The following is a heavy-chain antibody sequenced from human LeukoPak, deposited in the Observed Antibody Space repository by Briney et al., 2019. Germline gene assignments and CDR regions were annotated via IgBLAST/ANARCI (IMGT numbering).Heavy chain of an antibody. CDR2: IYYSGST. CDR1: GGSISSSSYY. J-gene: IGHJ4*02. CDR3: ASYYYDILTGSRFDY. V-gene: IGHV4-39*01. D-gene: IGHD3-9*01. Sequence: SETLSLTCTVSGGSISSSSYYWGWIRQPPGKGLEWIGSIYYSGSTYYNPSLKSRVTISVDTSKNQFSLKLSSVTAADTAVYYCASYYYDILTGSRFDYWGQGTLVTVSS.